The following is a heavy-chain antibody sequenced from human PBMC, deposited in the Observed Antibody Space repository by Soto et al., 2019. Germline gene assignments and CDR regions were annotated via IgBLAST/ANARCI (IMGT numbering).Heavy chain of an antibody. CDR2: ISKSGYDI. D-gene: IGHD2-21*01. CDR1: GFTFSDYY. Sequence: QVQLVESGGGLVKPGGSLRLSCAASGFTFSDYYMSWIRQAPGKGLEWVAYISKSGYDIFYEDSVKGRFTISRDNAKNSLYLQMDSLRGDDTAVYYCARIPGTYCFDYWGQGTLVTVSS. J-gene: IGHJ4*02. CDR3: ARIPGTYCFDY. V-gene: IGHV3-11*01.